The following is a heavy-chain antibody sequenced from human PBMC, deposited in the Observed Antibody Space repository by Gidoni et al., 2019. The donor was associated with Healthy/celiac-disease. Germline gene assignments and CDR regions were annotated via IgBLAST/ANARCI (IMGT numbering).Heavy chain of an antibody. J-gene: IGHJ6*02. CDR3: ARVRRERYYYGSGSYNHYYYGMDV. Sequence: QVQLQQWGAGLLKPSETLSLTCAVYGGSFSGYYWSWIRQPPGKGLEWIGEINHSGSNNYNPSLKSRVTISVDTSKNQFSLKLSSVTAADTAVYYCARVRRERYYYGSGSYNHYYYGMDVWGQGTTVTVSS. D-gene: IGHD3-10*01. CDR2: INHSGSN. CDR1: GGSFSGYY. V-gene: IGHV4-34*01.